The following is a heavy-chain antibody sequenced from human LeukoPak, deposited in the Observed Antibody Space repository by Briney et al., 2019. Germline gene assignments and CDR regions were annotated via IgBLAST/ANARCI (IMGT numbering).Heavy chain of an antibody. Sequence: GASVKVSCKASGYTFTTYGISWVRQAPGQGLEWMGWISVYNGNTNYAQKFQGRVTMTTDTSTSTAYMELRSLRSDDTAVYYCARVQRGYTYGNVDYWGQGTLVTVSS. J-gene: IGHJ4*02. CDR3: ARVQRGYTYGNVDY. D-gene: IGHD5-18*01. V-gene: IGHV1-18*01. CDR1: GYTFTTYG. CDR2: ISVYNGNT.